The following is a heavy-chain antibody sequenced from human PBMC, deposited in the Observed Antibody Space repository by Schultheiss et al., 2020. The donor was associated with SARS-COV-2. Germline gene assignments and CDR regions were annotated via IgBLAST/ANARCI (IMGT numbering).Heavy chain of an antibody. J-gene: IGHJ4*02. Sequence: GESLKISCAASGFTFSSYSMNWVRQAPGKGLEWVSSISSSSSYIYYADSVKGRFTISRDNAKNTLYLQMNSLRAEDTAVYYCTTEDRYSSTGWGQGTLVTVSS. CDR3: TTEDRYSSTG. V-gene: IGHV3-21*01. CDR2: ISSSSSYI. CDR1: GFTFSSYS. D-gene: IGHD6-19*01.